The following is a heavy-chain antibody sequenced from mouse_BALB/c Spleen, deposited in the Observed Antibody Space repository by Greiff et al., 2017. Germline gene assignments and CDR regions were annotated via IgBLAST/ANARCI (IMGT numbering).Heavy chain of an antibody. V-gene: IGHV5-6-4*01. D-gene: IGHD4-1*01. CDR2: ISSCGSYT. J-gene: IGHJ4*01. CDR3: TRDWDERAMDY. CDR1: GFNFSSYT. Sequence: EVQLVESGGGLVKPGGSLKLSCAASGFNFSSYTMSWVRQTPEKRLEWVATISSCGSYTYYPDSLKGRFTISRDNAKNTLYLQMSSLKSEDTAMYYCTRDWDERAMDYWGQGTSGTVSS.